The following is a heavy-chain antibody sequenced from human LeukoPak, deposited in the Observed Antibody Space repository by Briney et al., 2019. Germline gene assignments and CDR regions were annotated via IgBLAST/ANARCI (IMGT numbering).Heavy chain of an antibody. J-gene: IGHJ5*02. CDR2: IYPGDSRT. CDR1: GYSFTSDW. V-gene: IGHV5-51*01. Sequence: GEVLKISCKASGYSFTSDWIGLVRQMPSKGLEGMGVIYPGDSRTRYNPSFQGQVTISAGQSTSTDYLQWGSLKASDTAMYYCARRKLLDTRSEPWGQGTLVTGSS. CDR3: ARRKLLDTRSEP.